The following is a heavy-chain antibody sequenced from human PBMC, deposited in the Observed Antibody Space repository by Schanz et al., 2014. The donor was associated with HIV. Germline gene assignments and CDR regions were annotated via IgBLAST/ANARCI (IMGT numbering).Heavy chain of an antibody. V-gene: IGHV3-30*18. Sequence: VQLLESGGGLEQPGGSLRLSCAASGFNFNNYAMTWVRQAPGKGLEWVAVISYDGRNKYYADSVKGRFTISRDNSKNTLYLQMKSLRAEDTAVYYCAKDRNYYDSRYRGKGNYYYYYGMDVWGQGTTVTVSS. J-gene: IGHJ6*02. D-gene: IGHD3-22*01. CDR1: GFNFNNYA. CDR3: AKDRNYYDSRYRGKGNYYYYYGMDV. CDR2: ISYDGRNK.